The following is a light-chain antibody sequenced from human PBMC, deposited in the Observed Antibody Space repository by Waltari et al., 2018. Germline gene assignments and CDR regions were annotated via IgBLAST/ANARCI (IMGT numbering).Light chain of an antibody. J-gene: IGKJ2*01. CDR1: QDISNY. V-gene: IGKV1-33*01. Sequence: DLQMTQSPSSLSASVGDRVTITCQASQDISNYLNRYQQKPAKAPKLLIYDASILETGAPSRFSGSASGTEFTFTISSRQPEDIATYYCQQYDNLPRYTFGQGTKLEIK. CDR3: QQYDNLPRYT. CDR2: DAS.